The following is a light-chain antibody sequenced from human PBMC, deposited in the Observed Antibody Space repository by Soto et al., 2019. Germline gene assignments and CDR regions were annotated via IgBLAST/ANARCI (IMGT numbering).Light chain of an antibody. V-gene: IGKV2-30*01. CDR3: MHTTHLPYT. CDR2: KVS. Sequence: DVVMTQSPLSLPVTLGQPASISCRSSQSLVSSDGNTYLSWFHQRPGQSPRRLLYKVSNRDSGVADRFSGSGSGTEFTLKVSRVEAEDVGVYHCMHTTHLPYTFGQGTKLEIK. CDR1: QSLVSSDGNTY. J-gene: IGKJ2*01.